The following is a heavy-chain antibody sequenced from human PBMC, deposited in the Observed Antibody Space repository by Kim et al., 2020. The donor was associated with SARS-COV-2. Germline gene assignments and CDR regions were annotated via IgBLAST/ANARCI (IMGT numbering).Heavy chain of an antibody. CDR1: GFTFSSYA. V-gene: IGHV3-23*01. D-gene: IGHD3-16*02. Sequence: GGSLRLSCAASGFTFSSYAMSWVRQAPGKGLEWVSAMSGSGGSTYYADSVKGRFTISRDNSKNTLYLQMNSLRAEDTAVYYCAKVSVIGYYFDYWGRGTLVTVSS. J-gene: IGHJ4*02. CDR2: MSGSGGST. CDR3: AKVSVIGYYFDY.